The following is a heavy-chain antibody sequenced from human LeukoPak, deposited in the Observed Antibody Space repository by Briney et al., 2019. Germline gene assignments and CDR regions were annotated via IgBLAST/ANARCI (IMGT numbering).Heavy chain of an antibody. Sequence: GGSLRLSCAPSGVVFSTYGMHWVRQAPGKGLEGVAVIWDDGSNQYYVASVRGRFTISRDNSKNTLYLQINSLRAEDTAVYYCARDGGYHDSSGYYHSYYFDYWGQGTLVTVSS. V-gene: IGHV3-33*01. D-gene: IGHD3-22*01. CDR2: IWDDGSNQ. J-gene: IGHJ4*02. CDR3: ARDGGYHDSSGYYHSYYFDY. CDR1: GVVFSTYG.